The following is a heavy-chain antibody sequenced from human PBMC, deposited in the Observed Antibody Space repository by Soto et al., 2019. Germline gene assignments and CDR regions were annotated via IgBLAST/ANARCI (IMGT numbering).Heavy chain of an antibody. CDR1: GFTFSSYG. Sequence: GGSLRLSCAASGFTFSSYGMHWVRQAPGKGLEWVAVIWYDGSNKYYADSVKGRFTISRDNSKNTLYLQMNSLRAEDTAVYYCTTVGDIVVVPAATNWFDPWGQGTLVTVSS. CDR3: TTVGDIVVVPAATNWFDP. J-gene: IGHJ5*02. D-gene: IGHD2-2*01. V-gene: IGHV3-33*01. CDR2: IWYDGSNK.